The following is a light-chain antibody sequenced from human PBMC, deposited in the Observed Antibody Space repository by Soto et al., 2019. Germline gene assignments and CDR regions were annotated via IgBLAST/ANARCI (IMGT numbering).Light chain of an antibody. CDR3: QQYNSYSPT. Sequence: DIQMTQSPSTLSASVGDRVTITCRASQSISYWLAWYQQKPGKAPNLLIYDASSLESGVPSRFSGSGSGTEFTLTISSLQSDDFATYYCQQYNSYSPTFGQGTKVDIK. CDR2: DAS. CDR1: QSISYW. J-gene: IGKJ1*01. V-gene: IGKV1-5*01.